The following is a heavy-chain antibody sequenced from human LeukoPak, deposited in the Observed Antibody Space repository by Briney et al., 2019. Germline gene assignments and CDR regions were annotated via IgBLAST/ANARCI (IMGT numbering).Heavy chain of an antibody. CDR3: ARQPANTAAFDI. CDR2: VRDNGES. J-gene: IGHJ3*02. Sequence: SETLSLTCTVSGGSINTYYWSWIRQPPRKGLEWIAYVRDNGESNYNPSLKSRVAISLDTANNQIPLRRNFVTAADTAIYYGARQPANTAAFDIWGLGTMVTVSS. V-gene: IGHV4-59*08. CDR1: GGSINTYY. D-gene: IGHD5-18*01.